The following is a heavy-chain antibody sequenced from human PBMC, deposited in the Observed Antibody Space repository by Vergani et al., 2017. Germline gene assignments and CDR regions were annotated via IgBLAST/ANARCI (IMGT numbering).Heavy chain of an antibody. J-gene: IGHJ4*02. CDR3: ARGALWWLRQIDS. D-gene: IGHD2-21*01. V-gene: IGHV4-59*01. Sequence: QVQLQESGPGLVKPSETLSLTCSVSGDFMNTYYWTWIRQPPGKEMEWIGYIYDSGDTKYNPSLKSPVTMSLDTSKDQFSLNLYSVTAADTAVYYCARGALWWLRQIDSWGQGTLVTVSS. CDR1: GDFMNTYY. CDR2: IYDSGDT.